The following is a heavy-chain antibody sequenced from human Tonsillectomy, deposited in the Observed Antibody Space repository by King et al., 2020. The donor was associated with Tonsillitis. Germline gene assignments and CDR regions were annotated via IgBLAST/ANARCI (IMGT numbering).Heavy chain of an antibody. V-gene: IGHV1-24*01. Sequence: QLVQSGAEVKKPGASVKVSCKVSGYTLTELSMHWVRQAPGKGLEWMGGFDPEDGETIYAQKFQGRVTMTEDTSTDTAYMELSSLTPEDTAVYYCATNERQWLDGGDFYDGMDVWGQETSVTVSS. CDR2: FDPEDGET. D-gene: IGHD6-19*01. CDR1: GYTLTELS. J-gene: IGHJ6*02. CDR3: ATNERQWLDGGDFYDGMDV.